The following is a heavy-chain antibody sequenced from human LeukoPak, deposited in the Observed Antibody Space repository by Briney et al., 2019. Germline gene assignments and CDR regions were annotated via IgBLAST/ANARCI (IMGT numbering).Heavy chain of an antibody. D-gene: IGHD2-2*01. CDR2: IYHSGST. Sequence: PSETLSLTCAVSGGSISSGGYSWSWIRQPPGKGLEWIGYIYHSGSTYYNPSLKSRVTISVDRSKDQFSLKLSSVTAADTAVYYCARGVVPGAVVGFDPWGQGTLVTVSS. CDR1: GGSISSGGYS. J-gene: IGHJ5*02. CDR3: ARGVVPGAVVGFDP. V-gene: IGHV4-30-2*01.